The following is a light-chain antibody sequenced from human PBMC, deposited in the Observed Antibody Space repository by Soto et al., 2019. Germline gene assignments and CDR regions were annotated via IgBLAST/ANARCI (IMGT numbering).Light chain of an antibody. CDR1: QGIRND. Sequence: AIQMTQSPSSLSAPVGDRVTITCRASQGIRNDLGWYQQKPGKAPKLLIYAASSLQSGVPSRFSGSGSGTEFTLTISSLQPDDFATYYCQQYNNYSTFGQGTKVDI. CDR3: QQYNNYST. CDR2: AAS. V-gene: IGKV1-6*01. J-gene: IGKJ1*01.